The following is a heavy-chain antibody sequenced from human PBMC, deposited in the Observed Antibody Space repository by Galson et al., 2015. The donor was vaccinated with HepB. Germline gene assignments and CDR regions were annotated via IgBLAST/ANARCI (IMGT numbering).Heavy chain of an antibody. CDR1: GFTFSTYA. D-gene: IGHD2-8*02. J-gene: IGHJ4*02. V-gene: IGHV3-23*01. CDR2: ISGSDDGT. Sequence: SLRLSCAASGFTFSTYAMSWVRQTPGKGLEWVAAISGSDDGTYHAASVRGRFTISRDDSKNTLYLQVNRLRAEDTATYHCAKGMAGSCTRVLCYSFDYWGQGSLVTVSS. CDR3: AKGMAGSCTRVLCYSFDY.